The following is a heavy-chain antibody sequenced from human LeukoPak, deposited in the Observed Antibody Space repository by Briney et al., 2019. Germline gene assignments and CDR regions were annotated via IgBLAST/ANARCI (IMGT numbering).Heavy chain of an antibody. D-gene: IGHD3-3*01. J-gene: IGHJ4*02. V-gene: IGHV3-30*18. CDR2: ISFDGTNK. CDR3: AKENDFVY. Sequence: GGSLRLSCAASGFTFSNYDMHWVRQAPGKGLEWVAVISFDGTNKYYADSVKGRFTISRDNSKSTLYLQMNSLRAEDTAVYYCAKENDFVYWGQGTLVTVSS. CDR1: GFTFSNYD.